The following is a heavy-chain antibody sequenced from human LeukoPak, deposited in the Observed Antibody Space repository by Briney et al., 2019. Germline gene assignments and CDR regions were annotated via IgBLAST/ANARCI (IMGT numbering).Heavy chain of an antibody. D-gene: IGHD6-19*01. J-gene: IGHJ4*02. CDR1: GGSISSYY. CDR2: IYYSGST. V-gene: IGHV4-59*01. CDR3: ARGVAVAGGLDY. Sequence: SETLSLTCTVSGGSISSYYWSWIRQPPGKGLEWIGYIYYSGSTNYNPSLKSRVTISVDTSKNQFSLKLSSVTAADTAVYYCARGVAVAGGLDYWGQGTRVTVSS.